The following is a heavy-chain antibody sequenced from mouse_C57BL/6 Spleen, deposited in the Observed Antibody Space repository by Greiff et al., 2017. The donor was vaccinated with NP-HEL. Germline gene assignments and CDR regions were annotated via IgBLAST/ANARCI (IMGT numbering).Heavy chain of an antibody. CDR1: GFTFSDYG. D-gene: IGHD2-4*01. V-gene: IGHV5-17*01. Sequence: EVMLVESGGGLVKPGGSLKLSCAASGFTFSDYGMHWVRQAPEKGLEWVAYISSGSSTIYYADTVKGRFTISRDNAKNTLFLQMTSLRSEDTAMYYCARPRIYYDYDGFAYWGQGTLVTVSA. CDR2: ISSGSSTI. CDR3: ARPRIYYDYDGFAY. J-gene: IGHJ3*01.